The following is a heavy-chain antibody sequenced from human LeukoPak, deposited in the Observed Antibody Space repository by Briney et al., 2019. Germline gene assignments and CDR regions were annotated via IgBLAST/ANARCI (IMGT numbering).Heavy chain of an antibody. Sequence: GASVKVSCKASGGTFSSYAISWVRQTPGQGLEWMGGIIPIFGTANYAQKFQGRVTITADESTSTAYMELSSLRSEDTAVYYCARAATMVRGPTNTHYYYYYMDVWGKGTTVTISS. CDR3: ARAATMVRGPTNTHYYYYYMDV. CDR1: GGTFSSYA. D-gene: IGHD3-10*01. V-gene: IGHV1-69*13. CDR2: IIPIFGTA. J-gene: IGHJ6*03.